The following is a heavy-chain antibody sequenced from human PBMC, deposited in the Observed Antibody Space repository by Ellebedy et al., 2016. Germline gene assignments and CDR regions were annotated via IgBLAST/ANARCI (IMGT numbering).Heavy chain of an antibody. CDR1: GGSFSGHY. J-gene: IGHJ4*02. Sequence: GSLRLSCGVNGGSFSGHYLSWTRQPPGQGLEWIGEIHPSGTASYNPSLRGRVTILVDTSKKQFSLEVTSVTAADTAVYYCSRGQDRAKGGVDWGQGTLVTVSS. CDR2: IHPSGTA. V-gene: IGHV4-34*01. D-gene: IGHD2-21*01. CDR3: SRGQDRAKGGVD.